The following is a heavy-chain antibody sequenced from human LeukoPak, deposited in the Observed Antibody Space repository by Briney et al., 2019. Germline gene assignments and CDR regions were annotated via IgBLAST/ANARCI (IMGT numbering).Heavy chain of an antibody. V-gene: IGHV1-2*02. CDR3: ARGYSVRYYGSWSKFDY. J-gene: IGHJ4*02. D-gene: IGHD3-10*01. CDR1: GYTFTGYC. CDR2: INPNSGGT. Sequence: ASVKVSCKASGYTFTGYCMHWVRQAPGQGLEWMGWINPNSGGTNYAQKFQGRVTMTRDTSISTAYMELSRLRSDDTAVYYCARGYSVRYYGSWSKFDYWVQGTLVTVSS.